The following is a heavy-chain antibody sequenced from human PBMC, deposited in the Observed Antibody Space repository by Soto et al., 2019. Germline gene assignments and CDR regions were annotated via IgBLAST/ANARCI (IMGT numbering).Heavy chain of an antibody. Sequence: GGSLRLSCDASGFTFSTYSLHWVRQAPGKGLEWVSAISGSGGNTYYADSVKGRFTISRDNSKNTLYLQMNSLRAEDTAVYYCAKVEAVAGNQFDYWGQGTLVTVSS. D-gene: IGHD6-19*01. J-gene: IGHJ4*02. CDR3: AKVEAVAGNQFDY. CDR2: ISGSGGNT. CDR1: GFTFSTYS. V-gene: IGHV3-23*01.